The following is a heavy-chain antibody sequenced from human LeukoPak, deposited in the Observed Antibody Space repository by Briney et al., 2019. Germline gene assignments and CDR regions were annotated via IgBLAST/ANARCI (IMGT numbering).Heavy chain of an antibody. J-gene: IGHJ4*02. CDR1: GVSISSYY. Sequence: KASETLSLTCTVSGVSISSYYWSWIRQPPGKGLEWIGYIYYSGSTNYNPSLKSRVTISVDTSKNQFSLKLSSVTAADTAVYYCARHEGGSGSYYHLDYWGQGTLVTVSS. D-gene: IGHD3-10*01. V-gene: IGHV4-59*01. CDR2: IYYSGST. CDR3: ARHEGGSGSYYHLDY.